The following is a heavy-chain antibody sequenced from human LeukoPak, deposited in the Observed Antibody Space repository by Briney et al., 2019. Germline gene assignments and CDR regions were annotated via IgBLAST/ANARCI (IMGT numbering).Heavy chain of an antibody. J-gene: IGHJ4*02. CDR3: DRDWAAALDN. CDR1: GFTFTNHY. CDR2: IKNKHESDSA. D-gene: IGHD6-13*01. Sequence: PGGTLTLSCAASGFTFTNHYMDWVRQAPGKGLEWVGRIKNKHESDSADYAASLKGRFTMSRDDSMNSLFLQMNSLKTEDMALYYGDRDWAAALDNRGQGRLVTVSS. V-gene: IGHV3-72*01.